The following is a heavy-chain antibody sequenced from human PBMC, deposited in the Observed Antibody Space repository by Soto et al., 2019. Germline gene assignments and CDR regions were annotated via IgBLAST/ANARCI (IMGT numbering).Heavy chain of an antibody. V-gene: IGHV3-30*18. CDR1: GFTFSAYG. CDR2: ISHDGTNK. D-gene: IGHD3-22*01. CDR3: AKDEYYYSRSGYYIFDS. Sequence: GGSLRLSCEVSGFTFSAYGMHWVRQGPGKGLEWVAAISHDGTNKNYGDSVKGRFTISRDNSKKTLYLQMNSLRPEDTALYYCAKDEYYYSRSGYYIFDSWGQGTLVTVS. J-gene: IGHJ4*02.